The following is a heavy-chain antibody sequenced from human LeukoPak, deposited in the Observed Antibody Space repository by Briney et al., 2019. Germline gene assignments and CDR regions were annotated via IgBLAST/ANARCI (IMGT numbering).Heavy chain of an antibody. CDR2: ISYDGSNK. Sequence: GGSLRLSCAASGFTFSSYAMHWVRQAPGKGLEGVAVISYDGSNKYYADSVKGRFTISRDNSKNTLYLQMNSLRAEDTAVYYCARDGSYYGSGSYLKYWGQGTLVTVSS. D-gene: IGHD3-10*01. CDR1: GFTFSSYA. J-gene: IGHJ4*02. V-gene: IGHV3-30*04. CDR3: ARDGSYYGSGSYLKY.